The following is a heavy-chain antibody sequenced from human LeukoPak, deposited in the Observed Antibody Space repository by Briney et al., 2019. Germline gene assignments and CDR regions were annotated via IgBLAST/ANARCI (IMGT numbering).Heavy chain of an antibody. Sequence: GGSLRLSCAASRFTFSSYGMHWVRQTPGKGPEWVAFIRHDGSYQQYADSVKGRFTVSRDNSKDTVYLQMNSLRTEDAAVYYCAKNRDSSDYPRDFDYWGQGTLVTVSS. J-gene: IGHJ4*02. CDR1: RFTFSSYG. D-gene: IGHD6-19*01. CDR3: AKNRDSSDYPRDFDY. CDR2: IRHDGSYQ. V-gene: IGHV3-30*02.